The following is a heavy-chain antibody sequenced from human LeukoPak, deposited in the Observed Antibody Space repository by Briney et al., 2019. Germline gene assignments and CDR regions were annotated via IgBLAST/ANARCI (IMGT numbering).Heavy chain of an antibody. CDR1: GYDFSTYW. CDR3: ARAGRDGYNQNFDH. V-gene: IGHV5-51*01. Sequence: GESLKISFKGLGYDFSTYWNAWVRQRPGKGLEWMGIIYPGGSETRYDPSFQGQVTISADRSTSTAYLQWSSLRASDTAMYYCARAGRDGYNQNFDHWGQGTLVTVSS. D-gene: IGHD5-24*01. J-gene: IGHJ4*02. CDR2: IYPGGSET.